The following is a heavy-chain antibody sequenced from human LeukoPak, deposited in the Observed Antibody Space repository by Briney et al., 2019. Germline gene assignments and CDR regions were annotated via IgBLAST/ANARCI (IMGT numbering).Heavy chain of an antibody. CDR1: GFRLTEYG. V-gene: IGHV3-30*02. CDR3: AKDPVNHCASSVCYGLQS. Sequence: GGSLRLSCAASGFRLTEYGIHWVRQAPGKGFEWLSFIRYDDSEYYADSVKGRFTISRDNSKNTLFLQMHSLRSEDTAVYYCAKDPVNHCASSVCYGLQSWGQGTLVIVSS. D-gene: IGHD3-22*01. CDR2: IRYDDSE. J-gene: IGHJ5*02.